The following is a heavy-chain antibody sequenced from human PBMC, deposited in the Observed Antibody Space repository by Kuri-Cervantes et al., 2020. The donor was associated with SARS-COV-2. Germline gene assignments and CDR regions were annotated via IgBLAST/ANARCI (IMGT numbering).Heavy chain of an antibody. CDR3: ASWSAAADDYYYYGMDV. J-gene: IGHJ6*02. CDR1: GFTFSSYW. V-gene: IGHV3-7*05. D-gene: IGHD6-13*01. Sequence: GESLKISCAASGFTFSSYWMSWVRQAPGKGLEWVANIKQDGSEKYYVDSVKGRFTISRDNAKNSLYLQMNSLRAEDTAVYYCASWSAAADDYYYYGMDVWGQGTTVTVSS. CDR2: IKQDGSEK.